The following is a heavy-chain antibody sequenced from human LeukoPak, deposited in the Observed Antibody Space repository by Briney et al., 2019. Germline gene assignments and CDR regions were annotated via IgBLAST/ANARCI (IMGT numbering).Heavy chain of an antibody. CDR2: ISYDGSNK. V-gene: IGHV3-30-3*01. Sequence: GSLRLSCAASGFSFSSYAMHWVRQAPDKGLEWVAVISYDGSNKYYADSVKGRFTISRDNFKNTLYLQMNSLRAEDTAVYYCARGYYDSSARFDPWGQGTLVTVSS. CDR1: GFSFSSYA. CDR3: ARGYYDSSARFDP. J-gene: IGHJ5*02. D-gene: IGHD3-22*01.